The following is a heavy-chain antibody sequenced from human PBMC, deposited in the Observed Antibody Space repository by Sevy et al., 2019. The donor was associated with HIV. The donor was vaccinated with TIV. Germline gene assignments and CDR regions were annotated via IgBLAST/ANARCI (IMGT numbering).Heavy chain of an antibody. V-gene: IGHV3-23*01. CDR2: ISDTGTST. CDR1: GFTFSTYS. D-gene: IGHD7-27*01. J-gene: IGHJ4*02. CDR3: AKFAGDFPHFDF. Sequence: GGSLRLSCAASGFTFSTYSMTWVRQAPGKGLEWVSAISDTGTSTYYTDSVEGRFTISRDNSKSTVYLHMNRLRAEDTALYYCAKFAGDFPHFDFWGQGTLVTVSS.